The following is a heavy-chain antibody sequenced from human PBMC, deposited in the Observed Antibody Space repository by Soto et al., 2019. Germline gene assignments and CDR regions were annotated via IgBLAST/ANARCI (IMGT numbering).Heavy chain of an antibody. Sequence: ASVKVSCKASGGTFSSYAISWVRQAPGQGLEWMGGIIPIFGTANYAQKFQGRVTITADESTSTAYMELSSLRSEDTAVYYCARAVDIVATTQVTYYYCGMDVWGKGTTVTGSS. CDR2: IIPIFGTA. V-gene: IGHV1-69*13. CDR1: GGTFSSYA. D-gene: IGHD5-12*01. CDR3: ARAVDIVATTQVTYYYCGMDV. J-gene: IGHJ6*04.